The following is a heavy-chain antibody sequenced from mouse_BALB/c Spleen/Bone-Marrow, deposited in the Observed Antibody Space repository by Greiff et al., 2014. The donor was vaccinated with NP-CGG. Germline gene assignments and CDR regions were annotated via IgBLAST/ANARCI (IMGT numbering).Heavy chain of an antibody. J-gene: IGHJ4*01. D-gene: IGHD2-4*01. CDR2: IHPGSGGT. CDR3: TRGGLRHYAFDY. V-gene: IGHV1-15*01. Sequence: LVESGAELVRPGASVKLSCKALGYTFTDYEMHWVKQTPENGLEWIGAIHPGSGGTAYNQKFKGKATLTADKSSSTAYMKLSSLTSEDYAVYYCTRGGLRHYAFDYWGQGTSVTVSS. CDR1: GYTFTDYE.